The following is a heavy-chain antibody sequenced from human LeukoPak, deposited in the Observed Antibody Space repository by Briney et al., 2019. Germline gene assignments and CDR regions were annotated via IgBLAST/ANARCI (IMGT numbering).Heavy chain of an antibody. CDR1: GYSISSSNW. Sequence: SETLSLTCAVSGYSISSSNWWGWIRQPPGKGLEWIGYIYYSGGTNYNPSLKSRVTMSVDTSKNQFSLKLSSVTALDTAVYYCARSGGHFYSDAFDIWGQGTMVTVSS. CDR3: ARSGGHFYSDAFDI. V-gene: IGHV4-28*06. J-gene: IGHJ3*02. D-gene: IGHD3-16*01. CDR2: IYYSGGT.